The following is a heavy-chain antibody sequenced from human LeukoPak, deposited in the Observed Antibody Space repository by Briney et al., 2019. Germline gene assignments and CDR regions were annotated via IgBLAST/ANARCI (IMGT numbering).Heavy chain of an antibody. CDR1: GGTFSSYA. D-gene: IGHD6-6*01. Sequence: SVKVSCKASGGTFSSYAISWVRQAPGQGLEWMGGIIPIFGTANYAQKFQGRVTITADESTSTAYMELSSLRSGDTAVYYCVGGSVGEYSSDYWGQGTLVTVSS. V-gene: IGHV1-69*13. J-gene: IGHJ4*02. CDR3: VGGSVGEYSSDY. CDR2: IIPIFGTA.